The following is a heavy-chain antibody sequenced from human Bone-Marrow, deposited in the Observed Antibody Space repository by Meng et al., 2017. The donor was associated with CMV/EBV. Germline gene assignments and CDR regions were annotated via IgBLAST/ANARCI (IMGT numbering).Heavy chain of an antibody. J-gene: IGHJ4*02. CDR1: GFIFSSYG. CDR2: ISHDDTFE. D-gene: IGHD6-13*01. V-gene: IGHV3-30*18. CDR3: AKDYTNTWSNYFDS. Sequence: GGSLRLSCTASGFIFSSYGLHWVRQAPGKGLEWVAVISHDDTFEDYADSVKGRFTVSRDNSKNTLYLQMDSLRPGDTALYYCAKDYTNTWSNYFDSWGRGTLVTVSS.